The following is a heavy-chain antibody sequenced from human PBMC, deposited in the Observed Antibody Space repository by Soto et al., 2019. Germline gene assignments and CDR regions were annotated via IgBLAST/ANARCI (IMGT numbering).Heavy chain of an antibody. V-gene: IGHV3-9*01. CDR1: GFTFDDYA. CDR2: ISWNSGSI. J-gene: IGHJ2*01. Sequence: EVQLVESGGGLVQPGRSLRLYCAASGFTFDDYAMHWVRQAPGKGLEWVSGISWNSGSIGYAESVKGRFTISRDNAKNSLYVQMNSGRAEDTALYYGAEEMTSVTSFAGDRGFDLWGRGTLVTVSS. CDR3: AEEMTSVTSFAGDRGFDL. D-gene: IGHD4-4*01.